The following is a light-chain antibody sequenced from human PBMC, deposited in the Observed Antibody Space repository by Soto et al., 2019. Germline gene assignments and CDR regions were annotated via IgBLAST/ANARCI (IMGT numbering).Light chain of an antibody. CDR1: QSSSNF. J-gene: IGKJ5*01. CDR2: AAS. CDR3: QQTNSIPVT. V-gene: IGKV1-39*01. Sequence: DIQMTQSPSSLSASVGDRVTITCRASQSSSNFLNWYQQKPGKAPKLLIYAASTLQSGVPSRFSGSGSGTDFTLTISSLQPEYFATYYCQQTNSIPVTYGQGTRLEIK.